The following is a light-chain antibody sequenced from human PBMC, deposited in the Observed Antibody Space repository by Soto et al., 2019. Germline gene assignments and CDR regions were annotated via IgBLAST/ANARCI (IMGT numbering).Light chain of an antibody. J-gene: IGKJ1*01. CDR3: RQRIEFPWT. Sequence: IVMTQTPLSMPVPPGETASISCRSSTTLFNSDDGNTYLDWYLQKPGQSPQLLIKTLSYRVYGVPDRFSDSGSGSDFTLKISRVEPEDVGVYYCRQRIEFPWTFGQGTKGEIK. CDR1: TTLFNSDDGNTY. CDR2: TLS. V-gene: IGKV2-40*01.